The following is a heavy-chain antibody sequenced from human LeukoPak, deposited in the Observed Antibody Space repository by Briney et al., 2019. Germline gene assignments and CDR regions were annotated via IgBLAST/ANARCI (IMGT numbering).Heavy chain of an antibody. CDR3: ASSPGAGSARYFQH. J-gene: IGHJ1*01. V-gene: IGHV3-11*06. CDR1: GFTFSDYY. CDR2: ISSSSSYT. Sequence: GGSLRLSCAASGFTFSDYYMSWIRQAPGKGLEWVSYISSSSSYTNYADSVKGRFTISRDNAKNSLYLQMNSLRAEDTAVCYCASSPGAGSARYFQHWGQGTLVTVSS. D-gene: IGHD6-19*01.